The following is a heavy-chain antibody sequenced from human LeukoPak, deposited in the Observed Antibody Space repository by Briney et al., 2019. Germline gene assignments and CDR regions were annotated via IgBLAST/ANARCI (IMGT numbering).Heavy chain of an antibody. CDR2: ISSSGSTI. Sequence: GGSLRLSCAASGFTFSSYWMSWVRQAPGKGLEWVSYISSSGSTIYYADSVKGRFTISRDNAKNSLYLQMNSLRAEDTAVYYCASPYSSGDYWGQGTLVTVSS. CDR1: GFTFSSYW. D-gene: IGHD6-19*01. V-gene: IGHV3-48*04. J-gene: IGHJ4*02. CDR3: ASPYSSGDY.